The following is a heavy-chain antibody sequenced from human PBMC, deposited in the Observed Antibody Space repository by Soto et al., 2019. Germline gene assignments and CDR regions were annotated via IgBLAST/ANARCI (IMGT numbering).Heavy chain of an antibody. CDR2: IYYSGST. CDR3: ARQPLLRFLDGLSHIFAY. CDR1: GGSISSSSYY. V-gene: IGHV4-39*01. Sequence: TAETLSLTCTVSGGSISSSSYYWGWIRQPPGKGLEWIGSIYYSGSTYYNPSLKSRVTISVDTSKNQFSLKLSSVTAADTAFFYWARQPLLRFLDGLSHIFAYWGQGTLVPFPS. J-gene: IGHJ4*02. D-gene: IGHD3-3*01.